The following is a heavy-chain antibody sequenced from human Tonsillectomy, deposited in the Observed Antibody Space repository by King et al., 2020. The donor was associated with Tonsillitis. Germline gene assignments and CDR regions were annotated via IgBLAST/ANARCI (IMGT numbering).Heavy chain of an antibody. CDR3: AKDRGGNILTGYYSILDY. Sequence: VQLVESGGGVVQPGRSLRLSCAASGFTFSNCAMHWVRQAPGKGPEWVAVVSFDGIEKYYGDSVKGRFTNSRDNSKKTVYLQMNSLRAEDTADYYFAKDRGGNILTGYYSILDYWGQGALVTVSS. CDR2: VSFDGIEK. CDR1: GFTFSNCA. D-gene: IGHD3-9*01. J-gene: IGHJ4*02. V-gene: IGHV3-30*18.